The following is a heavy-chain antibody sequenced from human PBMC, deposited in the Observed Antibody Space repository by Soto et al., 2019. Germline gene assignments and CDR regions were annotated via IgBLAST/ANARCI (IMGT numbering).Heavy chain of an antibody. D-gene: IGHD6-19*01. CDR2: IYYSGST. CDR3: ARIVAGTGQCCFGY. J-gene: IGHJ4*02. V-gene: IGHV4-59*01. Sequence: SQTQCLTYTVSGGSISGYYWSWIRQPPRKGLEWIGYIYYSGSTNYNPSLKSRVTISVDTSKNQFSLKLSSVTAADTAVYYCARIVAGTGQCCFGYWGQGTLVALSS. CDR1: GGSISGYY.